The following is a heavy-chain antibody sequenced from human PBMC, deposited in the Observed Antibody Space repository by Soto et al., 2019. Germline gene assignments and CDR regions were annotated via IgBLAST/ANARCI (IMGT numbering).Heavy chain of an antibody. D-gene: IGHD3-10*01. J-gene: IGHJ6*02. V-gene: IGHV3-30*18. CDR2: ISYDGSNK. CDR1: GFTFSSYG. Sequence: QVQLVESGGGVVQPGRSLRLSCAASGFTFSSYGMHWVRQAPGKGLEWVAVISYDGSNKYYADSVKGRFTISRDNSKNTLYLQMNSLRAEDTAVYYCAKDGMMVRGIVRGYYYYGMDVWGQGTTVTVSS. CDR3: AKDGMMVRGIVRGYYYYGMDV.